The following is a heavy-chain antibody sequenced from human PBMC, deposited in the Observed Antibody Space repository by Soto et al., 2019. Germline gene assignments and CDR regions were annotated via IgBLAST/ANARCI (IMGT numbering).Heavy chain of an antibody. CDR2: IYYSGST. Sequence: SETLSLTCTVSGGSISSGGYYWSWIRQHPGKGLEWIGYIYYSGSTYYNPSLKSRVTISVDTSKNQFSLKLSSVTAADTAVYYCARNEYRRVFDYWGQGTLVTVSS. CDR1: GGSISSGGYY. V-gene: IGHV4-31*03. J-gene: IGHJ4*02. CDR3: ARNEYRRVFDY. D-gene: IGHD2-2*01.